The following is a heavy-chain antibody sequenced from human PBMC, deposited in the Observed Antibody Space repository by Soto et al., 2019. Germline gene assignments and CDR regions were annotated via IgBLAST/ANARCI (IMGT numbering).Heavy chain of an antibody. V-gene: IGHV3-48*02. CDR2: ISSSSTI. CDR3: ARDGYSNGSGKDYLAY. J-gene: IGHJ4*02. Sequence: GGSLRLSCASCGFTFSSYSMNLVRKTPGKGLEWVSYISSSSTIYYADSVKGRFTISRDNAKNSLYLQMNSLRDEDTAVYYCARDGYSNGSGKDYLAYWGQGTLDTVSS. CDR1: GFTFSSYS. D-gene: IGHD5-18*01.